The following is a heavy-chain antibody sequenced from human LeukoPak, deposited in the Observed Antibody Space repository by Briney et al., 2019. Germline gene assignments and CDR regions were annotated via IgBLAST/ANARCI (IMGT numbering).Heavy chain of an antibody. J-gene: IGHJ4*02. CDR1: GFTFSSYA. CDR2: ISGSGGST. Sequence: GGSLRLPCAASGFTFSSYAMSWVRQAPGKGLEWVSAISGSGGSTYYADSVKGRFTISRDNSKNTLYLQMNSLRAEDTAVYYCAKARSPGIYSIMSDSDYWGQGTLVTVSS. CDR3: AKARSPGIYSIMSDSDY. V-gene: IGHV3-23*01. D-gene: IGHD6-13*01.